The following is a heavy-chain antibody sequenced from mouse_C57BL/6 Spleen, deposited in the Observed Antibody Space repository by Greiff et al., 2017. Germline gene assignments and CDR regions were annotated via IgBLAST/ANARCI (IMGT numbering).Heavy chain of an antibody. CDR1: GFTFSDYY. Sequence: EVQLVESGGGLVQPGGSLKLSCAASGFTFSDYYMYWVRQTPEQRLEWVAYISTGGGSTYYPDNVKGRFTFSVDHAKNTVYLQMSRLKSEDTAMYYCARNSVGYFDVWGTGTTLTVSS. V-gene: IGHV5-12*01. D-gene: IGHD1-1*02. CDR3: ARNSVGYFDV. J-gene: IGHJ1*03. CDR2: ISTGGGST.